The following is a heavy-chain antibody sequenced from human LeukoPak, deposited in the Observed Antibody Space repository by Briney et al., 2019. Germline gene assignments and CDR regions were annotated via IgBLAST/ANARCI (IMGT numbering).Heavy chain of an antibody. D-gene: IGHD6-6*01. J-gene: IGHJ5*02. CDR1: GYTFTCYY. CDR2: INPNSGGT. V-gene: IGHV1-2*02. CDR3: ARVRLYSSSSGWFDP. Sequence: ASVKVSCKASGYTFTCYYMHWVRQAPGQGLEWMGWINPNSGGTNYAQKFQGRVTMTRDTSISTAYMELSRLRSDDTAVYYCARVRLYSSSSGWFDPWGQGTLVTVSS.